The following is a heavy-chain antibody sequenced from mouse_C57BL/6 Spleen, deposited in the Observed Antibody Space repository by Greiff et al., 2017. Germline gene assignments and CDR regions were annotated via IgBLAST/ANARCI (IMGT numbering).Heavy chain of an antibody. CDR3: ARWDYGSSYAMDY. CDR2: IYPGDGDT. CDR1: GYAFSSYW. V-gene: IGHV1-80*01. Sequence: QVHVKQSGAELVKPGASVKISCKASGYAFSSYWMNWVKQRPGKGLEWIGQIYPGDGDTNYNGKFKGKATLTADKSSSTAYMQLSSLTSEDSAVYFCARWDYGSSYAMDYWGQGTSVTVSS. D-gene: IGHD1-1*01. J-gene: IGHJ4*01.